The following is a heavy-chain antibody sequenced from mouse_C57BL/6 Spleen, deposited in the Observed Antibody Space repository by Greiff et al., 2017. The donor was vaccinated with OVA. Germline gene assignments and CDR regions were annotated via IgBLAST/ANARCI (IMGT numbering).Heavy chain of an antibody. Sequence: LQESGPELVKPGASVKISCKASGYAFSSSWMNWVKQRPGKGLEWIGRIYPGDGDTNYNGKFKGKATLTADKSSSTAYMQLSSLTSEDSAVYFCARDSSMDYWGQGTSVTVSS. CDR2: IYPGDGDT. V-gene: IGHV1-82*01. J-gene: IGHJ4*01. CDR3: ARDSSMDY. CDR1: GYAFSSSW.